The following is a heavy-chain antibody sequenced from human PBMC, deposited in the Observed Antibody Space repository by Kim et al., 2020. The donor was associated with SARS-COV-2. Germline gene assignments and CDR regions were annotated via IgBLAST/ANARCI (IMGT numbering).Heavy chain of an antibody. CDR2: VNNNNNP. V-gene: IGHV3-23*05. CDR3: SKYNPSSGWPTFES. J-gene: IGHJ4*02. CDR1: GFTFSRRA. Sequence: GGSLRLSCAASGFTFSRRAMSWVRQVPGKGLEWIASVNNNNNPYYADSVKGRLTVARDITKDTLYLQMNSLRADDTALYYCSKYNPSSGWPTFESWGQGTLLAVST. D-gene: IGHD6-19*01.